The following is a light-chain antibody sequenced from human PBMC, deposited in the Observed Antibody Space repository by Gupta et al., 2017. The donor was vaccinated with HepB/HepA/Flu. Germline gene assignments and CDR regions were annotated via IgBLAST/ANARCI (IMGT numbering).Light chain of an antibody. CDR2: GAS. V-gene: IGKV3-11*01. J-gene: IGKJ5*01. CDR3: QQRSSWPSIT. Sequence: EIVLTQSPATLSLSPGERATLSCRAIQSIRSYLAWYQQKPGQAPRLLIYGASNRATGIPPRFSGSGSGTDFTLTISSLDPEDFAVYYCQQRSSWPSITFGQGTRLEIK. CDR1: QSIRSY.